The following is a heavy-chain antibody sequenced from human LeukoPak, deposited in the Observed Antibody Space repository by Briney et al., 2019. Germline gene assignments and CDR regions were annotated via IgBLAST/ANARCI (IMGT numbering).Heavy chain of an antibody. CDR2: ISGSGGST. Sequence: GGSLRLSCAASGFTFSSYAMCWVRQAPGKGLEWVSAISGSGGSTYYADSVKGRFTISRDNSKNTLYLQMNSLRAEDTAVYYCAKKKLLSTDWYFDLWCRGTLVTVSS. V-gene: IGHV3-23*01. J-gene: IGHJ2*01. D-gene: IGHD2-15*01. CDR3: AKKKLLSTDWYFDL. CDR1: GFTFSSYA.